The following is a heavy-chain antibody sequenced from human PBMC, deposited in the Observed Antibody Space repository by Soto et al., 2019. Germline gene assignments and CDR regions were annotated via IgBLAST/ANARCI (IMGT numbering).Heavy chain of an antibody. V-gene: IGHV1-18*01. D-gene: IGHD2-8*01. CDR2: ISGYNGNT. Sequence: ASVKVSCKASGHTFTSSGNSRVVQAPGQGLRGMGWISGYNGNTNYAQKLQGRVTITTEPCTSTAYMELRSLRSDDTAVYYCSRGGEYCTNGVCSFYGMCGWGQGTTVTVSS. J-gene: IGHJ6*02. CDR3: SRGGEYCTNGVCSFYGMCG. CDR1: GHTFTSSG.